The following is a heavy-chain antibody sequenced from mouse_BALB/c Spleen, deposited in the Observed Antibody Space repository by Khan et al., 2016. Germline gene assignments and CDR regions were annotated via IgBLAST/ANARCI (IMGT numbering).Heavy chain of an antibody. CDR3: VIDVYFPAWFAY. CDR1: GYSITSDYA. Sequence: EVQLQESGPGLVKPSQSLSLTCTVTGYSITSDYAWNWIRQFPGNRLEWLGYITYSGSTTFTPSLKSRISTLRETSKNQFFLQLNFVVTEDTATYDCVIDVYFPAWFAYWGQWTLVTVSA. D-gene: IGHD2-3*01. V-gene: IGHV3-2*02. J-gene: IGHJ3*01. CDR2: ITYSGST.